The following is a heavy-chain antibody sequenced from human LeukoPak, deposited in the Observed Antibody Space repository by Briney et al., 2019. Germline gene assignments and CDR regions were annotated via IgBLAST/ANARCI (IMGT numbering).Heavy chain of an antibody. CDR3: ARQYMVVAATSWFDP. V-gene: IGHV4-39*01. CDR2: IYYSGST. D-gene: IGHD2-15*01. CDR1: GGSISSSSYY. Sequence: SETLSLTCTVSGGSISSSSYYWGWIRQPPGKGLEWIGSIYYSGSTYYNPSLKSRVTISVDTSKSQFSLKLSSVTAADTAVYYCARQYMVVAATSWFDPWGQGTLVTVSS. J-gene: IGHJ5*02.